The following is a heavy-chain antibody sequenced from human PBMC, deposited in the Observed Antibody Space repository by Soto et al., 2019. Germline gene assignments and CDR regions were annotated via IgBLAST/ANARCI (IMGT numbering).Heavy chain of an antibody. CDR2: VSHIGST. J-gene: IGHJ4*02. D-gene: IGHD6-19*01. CDR1: GGSISNSSYL. V-gene: IGHV4-39*01. Sequence: SETLSLTCSVSGGSISNSSYLWVWVRQPPGKGLQWIGSVSHIGSTNYNPSLKSRLTISVGTSKTQSSLRLDSVTAADTAVYYCSRIAVSGPRTGFDYWGQGILVTVSS. CDR3: SRIAVSGPRTGFDY.